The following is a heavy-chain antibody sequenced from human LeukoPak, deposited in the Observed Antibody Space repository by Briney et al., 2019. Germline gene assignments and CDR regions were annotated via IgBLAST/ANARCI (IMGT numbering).Heavy chain of an antibody. CDR2: INIGGDYI. D-gene: IGHD2-15*01. V-gene: IGHV3-21*01. Sequence: GGSLRLSCTASGFTFSSYNMNRDRQAPGKGLEWLSSINIGGDYINYADSVKGRFIISRDNAKNSVYLQMNSLRAEDTAVYYCARDKDRTSAGRCYLPDDWGQGTLVTVSS. J-gene: IGHJ4*02. CDR3: ARDKDRTSAGRCYLPDD. CDR1: GFTFSSYN.